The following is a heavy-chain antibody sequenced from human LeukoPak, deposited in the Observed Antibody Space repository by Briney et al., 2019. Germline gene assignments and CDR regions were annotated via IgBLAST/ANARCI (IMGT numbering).Heavy chain of an antibody. CDR1: GFTFSSYA. CDR3: GGFDWLQGLTDY. CDR2: ISYDGSNK. Sequence: PGGSLRLSCAASGFTFSSYAMHWVRQAPGKGLEWVAVISYDGSNKYYADSVKGRFTISRDNSKNTLYLQMNSLRAEDTAVYYCGGFDWLQGLTDYWGQGTLVTVSS. V-gene: IGHV3-30-3*01. J-gene: IGHJ4*02. D-gene: IGHD3-9*01.